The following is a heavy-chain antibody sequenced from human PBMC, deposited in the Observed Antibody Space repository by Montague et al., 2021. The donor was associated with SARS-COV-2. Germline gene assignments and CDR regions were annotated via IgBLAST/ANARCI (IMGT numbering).Heavy chain of an antibody. CDR3: AKGHLEYCSGGTCYSVGMDV. V-gene: IGHV3-43*02. CDR1: GFTFDDYA. J-gene: IGHJ6*01. CDR2: ISKNGDRT. Sequence: LSLSLSASGFTFDDYAMHWVRQAPGKGLEWVSLISKNGDRTYYADSVKGRFTISRDNSKNSLYLQMNSQRIEDSALYYCAKGHLEYCSGGTCYSVGMDVWGQGTTVTVSS. D-gene: IGHD2-15*01.